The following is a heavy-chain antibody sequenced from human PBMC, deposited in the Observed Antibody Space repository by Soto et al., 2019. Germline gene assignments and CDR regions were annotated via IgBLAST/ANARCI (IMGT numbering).Heavy chain of an antibody. CDR2: ISYDGSNK. Sequence: QVQLVESGGGVVQPGRSLRLSCAASGFTFSSYGMHWVRQAPGKGLEWVAVISYDGSNKYYADSVKGRFTISRDNSKTTIYLQMTRLRPEDTSVSYCAKGGPMVRGPRGYFDYWGQGTLVTVSS. CDR3: AKGGPMVRGPRGYFDY. CDR1: GFTFSSYG. J-gene: IGHJ4*02. V-gene: IGHV3-30*18. D-gene: IGHD3-10*01.